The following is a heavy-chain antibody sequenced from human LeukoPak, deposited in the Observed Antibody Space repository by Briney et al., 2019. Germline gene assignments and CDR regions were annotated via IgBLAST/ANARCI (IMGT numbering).Heavy chain of an antibody. V-gene: IGHV3-23*01. CDR1: GLTFSSYA. J-gene: IGHJ4*02. CDR2: ISGSGGST. D-gene: IGHD6-19*01. Sequence: GGSLRLSCAASGLTFSSYAMSWVRQAPGKGLEWVSAISGSGGSTYYADSVKGRFTISRDNSKNTLYLQMNSLRAEDTAVYYCAKAIGSGGYYFDYWGQGTLVTVSS. CDR3: AKAIGSGGYYFDY.